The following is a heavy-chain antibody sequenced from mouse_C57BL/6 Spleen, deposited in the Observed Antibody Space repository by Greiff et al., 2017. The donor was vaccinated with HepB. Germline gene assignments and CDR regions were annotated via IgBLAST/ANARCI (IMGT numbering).Heavy chain of an antibody. V-gene: IGHV1-64*01. J-gene: IGHJ3*01. D-gene: IGHD2-2*01. CDR2: IHPNSGST. CDR3: AREGYGYDEGFAY. CDR1: GYTFTSYW. Sequence: QVQLQQPGAELVKPGASVKLSCKASGYTFTSYWMHWVKQRPGQGLEWIGMIHPNSGSTNYNEKFKSKATLTVDKSSSTAYMQLSSLTSEDSAVYYCAREGYGYDEGFAYWGQGTLVTVSA.